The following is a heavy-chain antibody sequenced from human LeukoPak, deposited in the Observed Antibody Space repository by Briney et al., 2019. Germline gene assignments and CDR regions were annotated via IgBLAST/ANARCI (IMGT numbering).Heavy chain of an antibody. CDR1: GFTFSSYG. Sequence: GGSLRLSCAASGFTFSSYGMHWVRQAPGKGLEWVAVVSYDGSNKYYADSVKGRFTISRDNSKNTLSLQMSSLRPEDTAVYYCAKEDYYGSGSYLGYWGQGTLVTV. D-gene: IGHD3-10*01. CDR2: VSYDGSNK. CDR3: AKEDYYGSGSYLGY. V-gene: IGHV3-30*18. J-gene: IGHJ4*02.